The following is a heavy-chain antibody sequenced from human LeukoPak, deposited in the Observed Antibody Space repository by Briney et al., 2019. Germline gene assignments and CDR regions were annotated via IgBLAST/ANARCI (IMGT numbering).Heavy chain of an antibody. CDR3: ARGQDIVVVPAAISARGAFDI. Sequence: GASVKVSCKASRGTFSSYAISWVRQAPGQGLEWMGGIIPIFGTANYAQKFQGRVTITADESTSTAYMELSSLRSEDTAVYYCARGQDIVVVPAAISARGAFDIWGQGTMVTVSS. D-gene: IGHD2-2*01. J-gene: IGHJ3*02. CDR2: IIPIFGTA. V-gene: IGHV1-69*13. CDR1: RGTFSSYA.